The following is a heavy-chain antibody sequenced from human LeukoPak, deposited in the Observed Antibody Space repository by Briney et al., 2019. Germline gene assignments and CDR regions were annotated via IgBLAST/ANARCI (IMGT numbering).Heavy chain of an antibody. CDR1: GGTFSSYA. CDR3: AILGSRQLVRGGHLDY. CDR2: IIPIFGTA. J-gene: IGHJ4*02. Sequence: GASVKVSCKASGGTFSSYAISWVRQAPGQGLEWMGGIIPIFGTANYAQKFQGRVTITTDESTSTAYMELSSLRSEDTAVYYCAILGSRQLVRGGHLDYWGQGTLVTVSS. V-gene: IGHV1-69*05. D-gene: IGHD6-13*01.